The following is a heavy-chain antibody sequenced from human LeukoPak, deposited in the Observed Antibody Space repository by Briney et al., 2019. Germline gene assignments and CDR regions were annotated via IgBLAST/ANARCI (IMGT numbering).Heavy chain of an antibody. D-gene: IGHD3-10*01. CDR3: ARVQDLTGRGDWFDP. CDR1: GYTFTSYC. Sequence: ASVKVSCEASGYTFTSYCMHWVRQAPGQGLEWMGIINPSGGSTSYAQKFQGRVTMTRDTSTSTVYMELSSLRSEDTAVYYCARVQDLTGRGDWFDPWGQGTLVTVSS. J-gene: IGHJ5*02. CDR2: INPSGGST. V-gene: IGHV1-46*01.